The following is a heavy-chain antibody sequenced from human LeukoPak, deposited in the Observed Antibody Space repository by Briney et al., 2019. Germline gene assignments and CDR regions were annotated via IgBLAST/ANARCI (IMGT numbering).Heavy chain of an antibody. J-gene: IGHJ4*02. D-gene: IGHD6-19*01. V-gene: IGHV1-2*02. Sequence: ASVKVSCKASGYTFTGYYMHWVRQAPGQGLEWMGWINPNSGGTNYAQKFQGRVTMTRDTSISTAYMELSRLRSDDTAVYYCARAFQPGYSSGPDYWGQGTLVTVSS. CDR3: ARAFQPGYSSGPDY. CDR1: GYTFTGYY. CDR2: INPNSGGT.